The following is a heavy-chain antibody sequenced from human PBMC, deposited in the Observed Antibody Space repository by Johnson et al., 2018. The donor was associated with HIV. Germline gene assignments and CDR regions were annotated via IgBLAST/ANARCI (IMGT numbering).Heavy chain of an antibody. V-gene: IGHV3-66*01. CDR1: GFMFSKYN. CDR2: IYSDGGT. D-gene: IGHD1-26*01. Sequence: VQLVESGGGLIQPGGSLRLSCEISGFMFSKYNMAWIRQAPGKGLEWVSVIYSDGGTYYADSVQGRFTLSRDNSKNTLYLQMNSLRAEDTAVYYCAKFVGAGSYDAFDIWGQGTMVTVSS. CDR3: AKFVGAGSYDAFDI. J-gene: IGHJ3*02.